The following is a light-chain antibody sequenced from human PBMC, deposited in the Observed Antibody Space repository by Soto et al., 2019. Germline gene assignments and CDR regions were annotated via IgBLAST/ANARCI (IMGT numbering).Light chain of an antibody. J-gene: IGKJ4*01. CDR1: QNIGNK. V-gene: IGKV3-15*01. CDR3: QQDSSWPLT. CDR2: GAS. Sequence: IVLTQSPGTLSLSPGERATLSCRASQNIGNKVGWYQQKPGQAPRLLIYGASIRATGVPATFSGSGSGTEFTLSISSLQSEHLGVYYCQQDSSWPLTFGGGTKVDIK.